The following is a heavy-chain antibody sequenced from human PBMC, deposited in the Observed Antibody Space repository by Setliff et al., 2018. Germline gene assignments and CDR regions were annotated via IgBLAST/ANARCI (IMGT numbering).Heavy chain of an antibody. V-gene: IGHV3-7*01. CDR2: IKQDGSEK. Sequence: PGESLKISCAASRFTFSSYWMSWVRQAPGKGLEWVANIKQDGSEKYYVDSVKGRFSISRDNAKNSLYLQMNSLRAEDTAVYYCARDPHFDSWGQGTLVTVSS. CDR3: ARDPHFDS. CDR1: RFTFSSYW. J-gene: IGHJ4*02.